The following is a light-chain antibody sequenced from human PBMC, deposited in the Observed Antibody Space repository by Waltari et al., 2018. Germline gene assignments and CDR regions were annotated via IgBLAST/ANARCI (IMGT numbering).Light chain of an antibody. J-gene: IGLJ2*01. CDR1: SSDVGGYNY. V-gene: IGLV2-11*01. CDR2: DVS. CDR3: CSYAGSYSVV. Sequence: QSALTQPRPVSGSPGQSVTISCTGTSSDVGGYNYVSWYQQHPGKAPKLMIYDVSKRPSVVPDRFSGSKSGNTASLTISGLQAEDEADYYCCSYAGSYSVVFGGGTKLTVL.